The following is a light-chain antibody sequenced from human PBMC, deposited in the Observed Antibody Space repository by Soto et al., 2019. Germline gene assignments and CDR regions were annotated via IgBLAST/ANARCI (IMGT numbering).Light chain of an antibody. CDR2: GAS. CDR1: QSVTGSF. CDR3: QQYGSSPLT. V-gene: IGKV3-20*01. J-gene: IGKJ4*01. Sequence: EIVLTQSPGTLSLSPGDRATLSCRASQSVTGSFLAWYQQKPGQAPRLLIYGASSRATGIPDRFSGSGSGTDCTLSISRLEPEDFAVYYCQQYGSSPLTFGGGTKVEIK.